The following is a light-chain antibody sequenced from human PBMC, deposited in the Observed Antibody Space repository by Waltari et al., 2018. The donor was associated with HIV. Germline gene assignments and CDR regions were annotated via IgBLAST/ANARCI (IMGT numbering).Light chain of an antibody. V-gene: IGLV1-40*01. Sequence: QSVLTQPPPVSGAPRQRVTISCTGSSPNIRAGSDVHWYQQPPGTAPKLLIYGNSNRPSGVPDRFSGSKSGTSASLAITGLQAEDEADYYCQSYDSSLSGWVFGGGTKLTVL. CDR2: GNS. CDR3: QSYDSSLSGWV. CDR1: SPNIRAGSD. J-gene: IGLJ3*02.